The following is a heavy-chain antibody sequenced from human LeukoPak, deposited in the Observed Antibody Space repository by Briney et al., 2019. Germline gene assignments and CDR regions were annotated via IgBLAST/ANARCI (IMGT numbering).Heavy chain of an antibody. CDR2: ISYDGSNK. CDR3: AKDCNAVTRSYFDY. D-gene: IGHD4-17*01. CDR1: GFTFSSYA. J-gene: IGHJ4*02. V-gene: IGHV3-30-3*01. Sequence: GRSLRLSCAASGFTFSSYAMHWVRQAPGKGLEWVAVISYDGSNKYYADSVKGRFTISRDNSKNTLSLQMNSLRAEDTAVYYCAKDCNAVTRSYFDYWGQGTLVTVSS.